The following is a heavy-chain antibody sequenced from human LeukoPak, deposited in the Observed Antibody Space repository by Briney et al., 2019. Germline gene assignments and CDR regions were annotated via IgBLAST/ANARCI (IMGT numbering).Heavy chain of an antibody. Sequence: GGSLRLSCAASGFTFSSYAMGWVRQAPGKRPEWVSSLTDSGGTTYYVDSVKGRFTISRDNSKNTLYLHMNSLRAEDTAMYYCAKERDAFDIWGQGTVVAVSS. V-gene: IGHV3-23*01. J-gene: IGHJ3*02. CDR1: GFTFSSYA. CDR2: LTDSGGTT. CDR3: AKERDAFDI.